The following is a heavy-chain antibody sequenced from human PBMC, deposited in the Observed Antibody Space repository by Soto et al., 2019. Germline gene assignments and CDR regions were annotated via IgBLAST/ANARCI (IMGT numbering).Heavy chain of an antibody. D-gene: IGHD3-22*01. CDR3: AHRPGFSMSFDY. CDR2: IYWDDDK. Sequence: KESGPTLVKPTQTLTLTCPFSGFSLSTYGVGVAWVRQPPGKALEWLALIYWDDDKRYSPSLETRLTITKDTSKNHVVLTMTNMDPVDTGTYYCAHRPGFSMSFDYWGQGALVTVSS. J-gene: IGHJ4*02. CDR1: GFSLSTYGVG. V-gene: IGHV2-5*02.